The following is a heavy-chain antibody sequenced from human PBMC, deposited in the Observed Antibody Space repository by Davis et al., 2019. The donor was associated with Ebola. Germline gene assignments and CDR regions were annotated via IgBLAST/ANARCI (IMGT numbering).Heavy chain of an antibody. CDR3: ARLRWFRELPIDY. CDR2: IYPGDSDT. CDR1: GYSFTTYW. Sequence: PGGSLRLSCKGSGYSFTTYWIGWVRQMPGKGLEWMGIIYPGDSDTRYSPSFQGQVTISADKSISTAYLQWSSLKASDTAIYYCARLRWFRELPIDYWGQGTLVTVSS. V-gene: IGHV5-51*01. J-gene: IGHJ4*02. D-gene: IGHD3-10*01.